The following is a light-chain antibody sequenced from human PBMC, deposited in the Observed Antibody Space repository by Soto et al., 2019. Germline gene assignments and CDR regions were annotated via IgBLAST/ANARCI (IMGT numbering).Light chain of an antibody. CDR2: DAS. V-gene: IGKV4-1*01. CDR1: QTVLDSSNNKDY. J-gene: IGKJ5*01. Sequence: DIVMTQSPDSLAVSVVERSTRNCKSRQTVLDSSNNKDYLAWYQQKPGLAPRLLIYDASSRASGIPERFSGSGSGTGFSLTISSLEPEDSAVYYCQQYGSSPITFGQGTRLEI. CDR3: QQYGSSPIT.